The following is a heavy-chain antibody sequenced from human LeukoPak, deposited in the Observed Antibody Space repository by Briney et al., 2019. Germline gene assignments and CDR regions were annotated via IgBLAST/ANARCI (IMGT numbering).Heavy chain of an antibody. Sequence: ASVKVSCKASGYTFTGYYMHWVRQAPGQGLEWMGGIIPIFGTANYAQKFQGRVTITADESTSTAYMELSSLRSEDTAVYYCSQGRGGDFWSGYYERYYYYMDVWGKGTTVTVSS. D-gene: IGHD3-3*01. V-gene: IGHV1-69*13. CDR2: IIPIFGTA. CDR3: SQGRGGDFWSGYYERYYYYMDV. CDR1: GYTFTGYY. J-gene: IGHJ6*03.